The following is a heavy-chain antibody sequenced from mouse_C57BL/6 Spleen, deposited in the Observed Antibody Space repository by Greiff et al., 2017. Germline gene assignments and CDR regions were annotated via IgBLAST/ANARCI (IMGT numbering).Heavy chain of an antibody. J-gene: IGHJ2*01. CDR2: INPCSGYT. CDR3: ASPYDYDVDYFDY. V-gene: IGHV1-7*01. D-gene: IGHD2-4*01. Sequence: QVQLQQSGAELAKPGASVKLSCKASGYTFTSYWMHWVKQRPGQGLEWIGYINPCSGYTKYNQKFKDKATLTADKSSSTAYLHISGLTYEDSAIYYYASPYDYDVDYFDYWGQGTTLTVSS. CDR1: GYTFTSYW.